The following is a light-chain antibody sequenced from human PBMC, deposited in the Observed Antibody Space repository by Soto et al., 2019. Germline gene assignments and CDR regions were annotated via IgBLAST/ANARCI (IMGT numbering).Light chain of an antibody. CDR1: QTISSW. V-gene: IGKV1-5*03. Sequence: DIQMTQSPSTLSGSVGDRVTITCRASQTISSWLAWYQQKPGKAPKLLIYKASTLKSGVPSRFSGSGSGTEVTPTISSLQPDDFATYHWQHSNSYSEAFGQGTKVELK. CDR3: QHSNSYSEA. CDR2: KAS. J-gene: IGKJ1*01.